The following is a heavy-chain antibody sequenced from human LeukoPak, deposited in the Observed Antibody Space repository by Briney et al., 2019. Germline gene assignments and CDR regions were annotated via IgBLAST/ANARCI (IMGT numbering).Heavy chain of an antibody. CDR3: AIQQPGISVPGTIYAFDI. CDR2: INHSGTT. Sequence: SETLSLTCAVSGGSFSGYYWSWIRQSPGKGLEWIGEINHSGTTNYNPSLKSRVTISVDTSKNQFSLKLSSVTAADTAVYSCAIQQPGISVPGTIYAFDIWGQGTMVTVSS. CDR1: GGSFSGYY. D-gene: IGHD6-13*01. V-gene: IGHV4-34*01. J-gene: IGHJ3*02.